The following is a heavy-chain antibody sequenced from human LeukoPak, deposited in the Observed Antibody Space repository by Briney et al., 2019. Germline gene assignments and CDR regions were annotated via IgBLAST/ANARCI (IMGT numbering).Heavy chain of an antibody. D-gene: IGHD5-18*01. CDR1: GFIFSNYW. J-gene: IGHJ4*02. V-gene: IGHV3-7*03. CDR3: ATYRQVQVPFEC. Sequence: GGSLRLSCVASGFIFSNYWMSWVRQVPGKGLEWVANMKQDGREKYLVDSVKGRFTISRDNSKSTLSLQMNSLRAEDTAIYYCATYRQVQVPFECWGQGTLVTVSS. CDR2: MKQDGREK.